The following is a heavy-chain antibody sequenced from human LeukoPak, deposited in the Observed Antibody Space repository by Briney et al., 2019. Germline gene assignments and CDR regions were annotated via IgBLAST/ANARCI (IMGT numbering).Heavy chain of an antibody. CDR3: ARSLQGCFDY. Sequence: SQTLSLTCAISGDSVPSNSAAWNWIRQSPSRGLEWLGTTYYRSKWYNDYAESVKGRVTINPDTSKSQFSLQLNSVTPDDTAVYYCARSLQGCFDYWGQGTLVTVSS. CDR1: GDSVPSNSAA. V-gene: IGHV6-1*01. J-gene: IGHJ4*02. CDR2: TYYRSKWYN.